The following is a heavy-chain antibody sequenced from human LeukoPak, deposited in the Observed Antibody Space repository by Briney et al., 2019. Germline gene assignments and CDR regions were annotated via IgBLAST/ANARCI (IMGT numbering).Heavy chain of an antibody. CDR1: GGSISSGSYY. J-gene: IGHJ4*02. CDR3: AREEWELASLDY. CDR2: IYTSGST. Sequence: PSETLSLTCTVSGGSISSGSYYWRWIRQPAGKGLEWIGRIYTSGSTNYNPSLKSRVTISVDTSKNQFSLKLSSVTAADTAVYYCAREEWELASLDYWGQGTLVTVSS. D-gene: IGHD1-26*01. V-gene: IGHV4-61*02.